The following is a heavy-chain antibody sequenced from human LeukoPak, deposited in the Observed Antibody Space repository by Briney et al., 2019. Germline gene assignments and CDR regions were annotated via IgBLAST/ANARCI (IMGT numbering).Heavy chain of an antibody. CDR1: GFTFSSYA. D-gene: IGHD5-18*01. Sequence: RPGGSLRLSCAASGFTFSSYAMHWVRQAPGKGLEWVSLISGDGGSTFYVDSVKGRFTISRDNSKNSLYLQMNSLRTEDTALYYCAKDTAMATIGFDYWGQGTLVTVSS. CDR2: ISGDGGST. V-gene: IGHV3-43*02. CDR3: AKDTAMATIGFDY. J-gene: IGHJ4*02.